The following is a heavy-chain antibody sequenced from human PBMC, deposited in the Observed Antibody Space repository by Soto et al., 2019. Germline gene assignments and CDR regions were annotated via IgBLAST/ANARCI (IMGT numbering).Heavy chain of an antibody. D-gene: IGHD1-26*01. CDR3: ASPGGSYYGPFDAFDI. CDR2: ISAYNGNT. Sequence: ASVKVSCKASGYTFTSYGISWVRQAPGQGLEWMGWISAYNGNTNYAQKLQGRVTMTTDTSTSTAYMELRSLRSDDTAVYYCASPGGSYYGPFDAFDIWGQGTLVTVSS. V-gene: IGHV1-18*01. J-gene: IGHJ3*02. CDR1: GYTFTSYG.